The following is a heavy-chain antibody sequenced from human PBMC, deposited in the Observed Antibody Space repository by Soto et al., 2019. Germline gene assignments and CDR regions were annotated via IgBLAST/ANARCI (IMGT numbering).Heavy chain of an antibody. D-gene: IGHD3-10*01. CDR3: AKPLLWFGRETAWDY. V-gene: IGHV3-30*18. CDR1: GFTFSSYG. CDR2: ISYDGSNK. Sequence: QVQLVESGGGVVQPGRSLRLSCAASGFTFSSYGMHWVRQAPGKGLEWVAVISYDGSNKYYADSVQGRFTISRDNSKKTLYLQMNSMRAEDTAVYYCAKPLLWFGRETAWDYWGQGILVTVS. J-gene: IGHJ4*02.